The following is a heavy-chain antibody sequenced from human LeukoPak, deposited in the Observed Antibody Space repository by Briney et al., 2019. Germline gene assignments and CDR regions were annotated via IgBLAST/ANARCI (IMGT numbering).Heavy chain of an antibody. CDR2: MNPNSGNT. V-gene: IGHV1-8*01. CDR3: ARAFEYYDFWSGYYYGMDV. J-gene: IGHJ6*01. D-gene: IGHD3-3*01. Sequence: ASVKVSCKASGFTFTSHDYNWVRQATGQGLEWMGWMNPNSGNTGYAQKFQGRVTMTRDTSITTVYMELSSLTSEDTAVYYCARAFEYYDFWSGYYYGMDVWGQGTTVTVSS. CDR1: GFTFTSHD.